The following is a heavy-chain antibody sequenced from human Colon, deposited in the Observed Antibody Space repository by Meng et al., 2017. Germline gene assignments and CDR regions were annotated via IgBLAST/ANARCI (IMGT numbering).Heavy chain of an antibody. J-gene: IGHJ4*02. CDR2: IYYSGST. CDR3: ARDPGSWIRGYFDY. Sequence: PQGSGPGRVKPSQPLSLTCTFSGGSISSGDYYWSWIRQPPGKGLEWIGYIYYSGSTYYNPSLKSRVTISVDTSKNQFSLKLSSVTAADTAVYYCARDPGSWIRGYFDYWGQGTLVTVSS. D-gene: IGHD3-10*01. V-gene: IGHV4-30-4*01. CDR1: GGSISSGDYY.